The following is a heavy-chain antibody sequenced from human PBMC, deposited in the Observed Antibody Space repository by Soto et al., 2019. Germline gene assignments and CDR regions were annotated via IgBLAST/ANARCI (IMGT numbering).Heavy chain of an antibody. CDR3: ARQRGNYSPLGYFDS. CDR2: ISAYNGNT. J-gene: IGHJ4*02. V-gene: IGHV1-18*04. D-gene: IGHD1-26*01. Sequence: ASLKVSCKASGYTFTSYGISWVRQAPGQGLEWMGWISAYNGNTNYAQKLQGRVTMTTDTSTSTAYMELRSLRSDDTAMYFCARQRGNYSPLGYFDSWGQGTLVTVSS. CDR1: GYTFTSYG.